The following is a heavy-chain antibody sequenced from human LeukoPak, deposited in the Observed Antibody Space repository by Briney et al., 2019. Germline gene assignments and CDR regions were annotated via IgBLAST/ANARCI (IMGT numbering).Heavy chain of an antibody. CDR2: IYYSGSA. Sequence: PSETLSPTCTVSGGSISSSSYYWGWIRQPPGKGLDWIGSIYYSGSAYYNPSLKSRFTISVDTSKNQFSLKLSSVTAADTAVYYCVNYYDSSDYQQPNHFDYWGQGTLVTVSS. D-gene: IGHD3-22*01. J-gene: IGHJ4*02. CDR3: VNYYDSSDYQQPNHFDY. CDR1: GGSISSSSYY. V-gene: IGHV4-39*01.